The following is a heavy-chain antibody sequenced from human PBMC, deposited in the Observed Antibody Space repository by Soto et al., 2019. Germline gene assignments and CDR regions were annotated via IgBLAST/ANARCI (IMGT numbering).Heavy chain of an antibody. Sequence: PSETLSLTCTVSGGSVSSASYYWSWIRQPPGKGLEWIGYIYHSGGTNYNPSLKSRVTISVNTSKDQFSLRLTSVSAADTAVYYCARITGWNYYYYGMDVWGQGTTVTVSS. J-gene: IGHJ6*02. CDR3: ARITGWNYYYYGMDV. CDR2: IYHSGGT. CDR1: GGSVSSASYY. V-gene: IGHV4-61*01. D-gene: IGHD1-20*01.